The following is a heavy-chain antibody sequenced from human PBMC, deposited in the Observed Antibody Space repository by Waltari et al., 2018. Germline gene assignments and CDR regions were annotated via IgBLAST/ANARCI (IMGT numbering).Heavy chain of an antibody. D-gene: IGHD2-21*01. J-gene: IGHJ4*02. CDR2: FDPEDDET. Sequence: MHGVRQAPGKGLEWMGGFDPEDDETIYAQNFQGRVTMTEDTSTDTAYMELSSLRSEDTAVYYCATAFMVSTAYTDCWGQGTLVTVSS. CDR3: ATAFMVSTAYTDC. V-gene: IGHV1-24*01.